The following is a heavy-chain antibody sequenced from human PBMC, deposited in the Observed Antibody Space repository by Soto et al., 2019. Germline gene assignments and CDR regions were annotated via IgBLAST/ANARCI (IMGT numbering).Heavy chain of an antibody. CDR2: INHSGST. Sequence: SETLSLTCAVYGGSFSGYYWSWIRQPPGKGLEWIGEINHSGSTNYNPSLKSRVTISVDTSKNQFSLKLSSVTAADTAVYYCARVSCSGGSCSNPDPTVTTFFGSSFPFDYWGQGTLVTVSS. CDR1: GGSFSGYY. J-gene: IGHJ4*02. CDR3: ARVSCSGGSCSNPDPTVTTFFGSSFPFDY. V-gene: IGHV4-34*01. D-gene: IGHD2-15*01.